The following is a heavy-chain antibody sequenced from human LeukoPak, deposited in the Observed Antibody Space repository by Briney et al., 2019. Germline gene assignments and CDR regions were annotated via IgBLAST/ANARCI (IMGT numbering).Heavy chain of an antibody. V-gene: IGHV1-69*13. D-gene: IGHD3-9*01. Sequence: ASVKVSCKASGYTFTSYGISWVRQAPGQGLEWMGGIIPIFGTANYAQKFQGRVTITADESTSTAYMELSSLRSEDTAVYYFARGGYYDILTGYSFLDYWGQGTLVTVSS. CDR1: GYTFTSYG. CDR3: ARGGYYDILTGYSFLDY. CDR2: IIPIFGTA. J-gene: IGHJ4*02.